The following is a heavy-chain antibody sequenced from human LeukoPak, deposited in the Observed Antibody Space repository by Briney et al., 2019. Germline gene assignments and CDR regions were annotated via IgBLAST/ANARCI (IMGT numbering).Heavy chain of an antibody. CDR2: IYYSGST. V-gene: IGHV4-59*01. Sequence: SETLSLTCAVSGGSISSYYWSWIRQPPGKGLEWIGYIYYSGSTNYNPSLKSRVTISVDTSKNQFSLKLLSVTAADTAVYYCARGRSDYYLDSWGQGTLVTVSS. CDR3: ARGRSDYYLDS. CDR1: GGSISSYY. J-gene: IGHJ4*02. D-gene: IGHD3-10*01.